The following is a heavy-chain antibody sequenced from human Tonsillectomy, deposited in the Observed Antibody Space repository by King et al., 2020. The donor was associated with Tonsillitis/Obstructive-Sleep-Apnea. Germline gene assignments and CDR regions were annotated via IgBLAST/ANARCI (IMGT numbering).Heavy chain of an antibody. D-gene: IGHD5-12*01. Sequence: VQSGAAVKEPGASVKLSCKASGYTFTNNYMLWVRQAPGQGLEWMGLINPSGGSTTYAQKFQGRVTVTRDTSTSTVYMEVSSLTSEDTAVYYCGRVTPVATFDSWGQGTLVTVSS. J-gene: IGHJ4*02. V-gene: IGHV1-46*01. CDR2: INPSGGST. CDR3: GRVTPVATFDS. CDR1: GYTFTNNY.